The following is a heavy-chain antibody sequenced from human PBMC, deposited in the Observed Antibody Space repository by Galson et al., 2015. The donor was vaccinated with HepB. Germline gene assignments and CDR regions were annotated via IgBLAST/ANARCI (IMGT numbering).Heavy chain of an antibody. D-gene: IGHD3-16*01. V-gene: IGHV3-30*03. J-gene: IGHJ4*02. Sequence: SLRLSCAASGFPFSNYAMHWVRQTPGKGLEWMTAILHDAHNRYYADPVEGRFTVSRENSKNTVYLQMHRLRPEDTAIYYCARRAGASGGFSFDYWGQGSLVTVSS. CDR1: GFPFSNYA. CDR2: ILHDAHNR. CDR3: ARRAGASGGFSFDY.